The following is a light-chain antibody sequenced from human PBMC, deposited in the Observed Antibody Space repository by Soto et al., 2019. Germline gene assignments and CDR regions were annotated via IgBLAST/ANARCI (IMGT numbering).Light chain of an antibody. CDR3: QQYFHSPPT. J-gene: IGKJ4*01. CDR1: RTVFFNSNNKNY. Sequence: DIVMTQSPDSLAVSLGERATINCKSSRTVFFNSNNKNYVVWYQQKPGQPPKLLISWASIRESGVPDRFSGSGSGTDFTLTISSLQAEDVAVYYCQQYFHSPPTFGGGTRVEI. V-gene: IGKV4-1*01. CDR2: WAS.